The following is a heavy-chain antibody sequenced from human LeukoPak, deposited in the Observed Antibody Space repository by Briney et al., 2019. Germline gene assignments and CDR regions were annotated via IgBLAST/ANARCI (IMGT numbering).Heavy chain of an antibody. V-gene: IGHV1-69*13. CDR2: IIPIFGTA. CDR3: ARDRPITIFGVVIMGWFDP. Sequence: GASVKVSCKASGGTFSSYAIDWVRQAPGQGLEWMGGIIPIFGTANYAQKFQGRVTITADESTSTAYMELSSLRSEDTAVYYCARDRPITIFGVVIMGWFDPWGQGTLVTVSS. CDR1: GGTFSSYA. J-gene: IGHJ5*02. D-gene: IGHD3-3*01.